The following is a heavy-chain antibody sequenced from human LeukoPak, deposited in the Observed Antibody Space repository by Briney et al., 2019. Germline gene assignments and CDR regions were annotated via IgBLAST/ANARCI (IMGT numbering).Heavy chain of an antibody. J-gene: IGHJ4*02. D-gene: IGHD6-13*01. V-gene: IGHV3-7*01. CDR3: ASFAPYYMAAALDY. CDR1: GFTFSSYW. Sequence: GGSLRLSCAASGFTFSSYWMSWVRQAPGKGLEWVANIKQDGSEKYYVDSVKGRFTISRDNAKNSLCLQMNSLRAEDTAVYYCASFAPYYMAAALDYWGQGTLVTVSS. CDR2: IKQDGSEK.